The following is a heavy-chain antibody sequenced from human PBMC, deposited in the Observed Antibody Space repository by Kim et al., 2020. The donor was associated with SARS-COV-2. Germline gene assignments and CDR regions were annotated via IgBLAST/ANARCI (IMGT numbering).Heavy chain of an antibody. V-gene: IGHV3-30*07. D-gene: IGHD6-13*01. CDR3: ARDSQQLLLLVDYGMDV. Sequence: KGRSTISGDNSKNTLYLQMNSLRAEDTAVYYCARDSQQLLLLVDYGMDVWGQGTTVTVSS. J-gene: IGHJ6*02.